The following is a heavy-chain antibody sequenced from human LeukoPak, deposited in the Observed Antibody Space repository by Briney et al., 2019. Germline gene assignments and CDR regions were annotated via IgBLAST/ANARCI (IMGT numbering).Heavy chain of an antibody. J-gene: IGHJ3*02. CDR2: IYTSGST. D-gene: IGHD3-22*01. Sequence: SQTLSLTCTVSGGSISSGSYYWSWIRQPAGKGLEWIGRIYTSGSTNYNPSLKSRVTISVDTSENQFSLKLSSVPAADTAVYYCARAGLWDYSDSSDYHNGAFDIWGQGTMVTVSS. CDR3: ARAGLWDYSDSSDYHNGAFDI. CDR1: GGSISSGSYY. V-gene: IGHV4-61*02.